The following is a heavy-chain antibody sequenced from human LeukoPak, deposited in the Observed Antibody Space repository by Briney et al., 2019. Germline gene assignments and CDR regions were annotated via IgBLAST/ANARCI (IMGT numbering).Heavy chain of an antibody. V-gene: IGHV4-34*01. D-gene: IGHD5-24*01. CDR1: GGSFSGYY. CDR3: ARFSERGKRWLQLAY. Sequence: PSETLSLTCAVYGGSFSGYYWSWIRQPPGKGLEWLGEINHSGSTNYNPSLKSRVTISVDTSKNQFSLKLSSVTAADTAVYYCARFSERGKRWLQLAYWGQGTLVTVSS. CDR2: INHSGST. J-gene: IGHJ4*02.